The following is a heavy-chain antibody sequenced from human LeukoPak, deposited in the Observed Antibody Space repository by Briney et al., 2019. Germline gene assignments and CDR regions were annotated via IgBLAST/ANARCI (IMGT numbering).Heavy chain of an antibody. J-gene: IGHJ4*02. Sequence: GGSLRLSCAASGFTVSSNYMSWVRQAPGKGLEWVSVIYSGGSTYYADSVKGRFTISRDNSKNTLYLQMNSLRAEDTAVYYCAKVGAQVYFDYWGQGTLVTVSS. CDR1: GFTVSSNY. CDR3: AKVGAQVYFDY. V-gene: IGHV3-66*01. CDR2: IYSGGST.